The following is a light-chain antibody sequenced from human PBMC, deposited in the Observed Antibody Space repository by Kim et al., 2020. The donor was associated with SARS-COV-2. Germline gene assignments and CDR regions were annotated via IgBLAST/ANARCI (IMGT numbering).Light chain of an antibody. CDR2: DAS. Sequence: FSPGERAAHSCWARLSINSDFGWYQQMPGQPPRLLIYDASNRATGIPARFSGSGSGTDFTLTISSLKPEDFGVYYCLQRHDWPLTFGGGTKVDIK. CDR1: LSINSD. V-gene: IGKV3-11*01. CDR3: LQRHDWPLT. J-gene: IGKJ4*01.